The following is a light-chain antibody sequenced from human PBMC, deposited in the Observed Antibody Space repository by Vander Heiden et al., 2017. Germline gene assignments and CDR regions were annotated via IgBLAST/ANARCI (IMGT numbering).Light chain of an antibody. V-gene: IGKV1-39*01. CDR2: AAS. CDR1: QSISSY. CDR3: QQSYSTPRT. Sequence: IHLTPSPSSLSASVGDSVTMHCRAGQSISSYLNWYQQKPGKAPKLLIYAASSLQSGVPSRFSGSGSGTDFTLTISSLQPEDVATYYCQQSYSTPRTFGQGTKVEIK. J-gene: IGKJ1*01.